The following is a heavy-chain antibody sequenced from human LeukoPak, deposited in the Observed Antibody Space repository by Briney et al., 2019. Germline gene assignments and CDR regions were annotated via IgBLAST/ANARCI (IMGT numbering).Heavy chain of an antibody. CDR1: GGSICSYY. CDR2: IYTCGST. Sequence: SQTLSLTSTVSGGSICSYYCSWIRQSAGQGLGWIGRIYTCGSTNYNPSLKSRVTMSVDTSKNQSCLQLSSVTAADTAVYYCARGPSGYYYELDYWGQGTLVTVSS. V-gene: IGHV4-4*07. CDR3: ARGPSGYYYELDY. D-gene: IGHD3-22*01. J-gene: IGHJ4*02.